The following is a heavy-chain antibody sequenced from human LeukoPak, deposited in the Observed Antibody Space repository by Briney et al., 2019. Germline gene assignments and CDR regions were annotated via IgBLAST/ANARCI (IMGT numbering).Heavy chain of an antibody. Sequence: SVKVSCKASGGTFSSYAISWVRQAPGQGLEWMVRLIPIFGTANYAQKFQGRVTITADESTSTAYMELSSLRSEDTAVYYCARASGDIVVVPAAIWFDPWGQGTLVTVSS. D-gene: IGHD2-2*01. V-gene: IGHV1-69*13. CDR3: ARASGDIVVVPAAIWFDP. CDR1: GGTFSSYA. J-gene: IGHJ5*02. CDR2: LIPIFGTA.